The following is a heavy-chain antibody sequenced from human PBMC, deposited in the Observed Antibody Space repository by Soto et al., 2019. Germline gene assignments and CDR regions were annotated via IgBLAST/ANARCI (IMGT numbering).Heavy chain of an antibody. J-gene: IGHJ4*02. D-gene: IGHD6-13*01. CDR1: GFTLSSYW. V-gene: IGHV3-74*01. Sequence: PGGSLRLSCAASGFTLSSYWMHWVRQAPGKWPVWVSRFSSDGSTIDYADSVKGRFTISRDNAENTLYLQMNSLRAEDTAVYYCVRMGYPASFDYWGQGTLVTVSS. CDR2: FSSDGSTI. CDR3: VRMGYPASFDY.